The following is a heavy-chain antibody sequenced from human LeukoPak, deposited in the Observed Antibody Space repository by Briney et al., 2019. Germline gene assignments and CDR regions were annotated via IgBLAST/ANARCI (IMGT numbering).Heavy chain of an antibody. CDR1: GGSISSYY. Sequence: AETLSLTGTVSGGSISSYYWSWIRQPPGKGLEWIGNIYYGGTTNYNPSLKSRVTISVDTSKNQFSLKLSSVTAADTAVYYCARGVYIAAAQYGYWGQGTLVTVSS. CDR3: ARGVYIAAAQYGY. J-gene: IGHJ4*02. CDR2: IYYGGTT. V-gene: IGHV4-59*13. D-gene: IGHD6-13*01.